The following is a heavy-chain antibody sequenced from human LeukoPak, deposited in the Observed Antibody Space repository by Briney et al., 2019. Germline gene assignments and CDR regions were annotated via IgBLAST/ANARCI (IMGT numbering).Heavy chain of an antibody. CDR3: ARPSHTSFVLRFLEWDTENAFDI. Sequence: PSETLSLTCTVSGGSISSSGYYWGWIRQPPGKGLEWIGSIYYSGSTYYNPSLKSRVTLSVDTSKNQFSLKLSSVTAADTAVYYCARPSHTSFVLRFLEWDTENAFDIWGQGTMVTVSS. CDR1: GGSISSSGYY. J-gene: IGHJ3*02. V-gene: IGHV4-39*01. D-gene: IGHD3-3*01. CDR2: IYYSGST.